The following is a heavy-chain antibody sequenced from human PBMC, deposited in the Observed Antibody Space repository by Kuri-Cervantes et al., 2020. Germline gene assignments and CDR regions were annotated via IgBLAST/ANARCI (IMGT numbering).Heavy chain of an antibody. CDR2: ISNSSSTI. V-gene: IGHV3-48*02. Sequence: GESLKISCAASGFTFSSYSMNWVRQAPGKGLEWVSYISNSSSTIYYADSVKGRFTIPRDNAKNSLYLQMNSLRDEDTAEYYCARSFRRGIWGQGTLVTVSS. CDR3: ARSFRRGI. CDR1: GFTFSSYS. J-gene: IGHJ4*02. D-gene: IGHD3-16*01.